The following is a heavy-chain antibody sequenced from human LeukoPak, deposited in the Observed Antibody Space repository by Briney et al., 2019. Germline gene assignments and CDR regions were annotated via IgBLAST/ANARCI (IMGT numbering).Heavy chain of an antibody. D-gene: IGHD3-9*01. V-gene: IGHV3-48*03. J-gene: IGHJ4*02. CDR1: GFSFSSYE. CDR3: ARDTLNGPFVISLDY. CDR2: ISSDGHVG. Sequence: PGGSLRLFCAASGFSFSSYEMNWVRQAPGKGLEWVSHISSDGHVGRYVDSVRGRFTMSRDNAKNLLFLQMNGLRAEDTAVYYCARDTLNGPFVISLDYWGQGALVTVSS.